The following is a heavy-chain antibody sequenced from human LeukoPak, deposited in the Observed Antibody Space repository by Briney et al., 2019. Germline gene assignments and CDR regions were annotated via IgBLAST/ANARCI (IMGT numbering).Heavy chain of an antibody. CDR2: IYHSGST. J-gene: IGHJ5*02. V-gene: IGHV4-38-2*01. Sequence: PSETLSLTCAVSGYSISSGYHWGWIRQPPGKGLEWIGSIYHSGSTYYSPSLKSRVTISLDTSKNPFSLKLSSVTAADTAVYYCARGITIFGVIIIANWFDPWGQGTLVTVSS. CDR3: ARGITIFGVIIIANWFDP. D-gene: IGHD3-3*01. CDR1: GYSISSGYH.